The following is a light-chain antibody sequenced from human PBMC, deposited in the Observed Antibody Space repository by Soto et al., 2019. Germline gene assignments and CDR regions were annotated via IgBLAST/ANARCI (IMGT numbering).Light chain of an antibody. J-gene: IGKJ1*01. Sequence: DIQMTQSPSSLSASVGDRVTITCRASQGIRYALGWYQQKPGTAPKRLIYGASILQNGVPSRFGGSGSGTEFTLTISSLQPDDFATYYCQQYNRYSWTFGQGTKVDI. CDR2: GAS. CDR1: QGIRYA. CDR3: QQYNRYSWT. V-gene: IGKV1-17*01.